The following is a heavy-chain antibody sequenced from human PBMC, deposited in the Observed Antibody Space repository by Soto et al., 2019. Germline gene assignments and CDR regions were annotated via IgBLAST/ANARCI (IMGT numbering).Heavy chain of an antibody. D-gene: IGHD3-22*01. CDR2: ISYDGSNK. Sequence: QVQLVEPGGGVVQPGRSLRLSCAASGFTFSSYGMHWVRQAPGKGLEWVAVISYDGSNKYYADSVKGRFTISRDNSKNTLYLQMNSLRAEDTAVYYCAKDLTRTYYYDSSADYGMDVWGQGTTVTVSS. V-gene: IGHV3-30*18. J-gene: IGHJ6*02. CDR1: GFTFSSYG. CDR3: AKDLTRTYYYDSSADYGMDV.